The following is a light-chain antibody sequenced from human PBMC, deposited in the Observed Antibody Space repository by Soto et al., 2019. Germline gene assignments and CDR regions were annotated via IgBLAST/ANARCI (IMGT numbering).Light chain of an antibody. V-gene: IGLV2-14*01. CDR1: SSDIGTYNY. CDR3: NSYTSSSTLYV. CDR2: EVS. Sequence: QSALTQPASVSGSPGQSITISCTGTSSDIGTYNYVSWYQQHPGKAPKLMLYEVSNRPSGVSNRFFGSKSGNTAYLTISGLQAEDEADYFCNSYTSSSTLYVFGTGTKVTVL. J-gene: IGLJ1*01.